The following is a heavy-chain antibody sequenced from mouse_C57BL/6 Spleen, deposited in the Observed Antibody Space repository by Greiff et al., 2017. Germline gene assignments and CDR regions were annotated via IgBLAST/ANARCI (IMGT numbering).Heavy chain of an antibody. CDR2: IYPSDSET. D-gene: IGHD4-1*01. J-gene: IGHJ3*01. Sequence: QVQLQQPGAELVRPGSSVKLSCTASGYTFTSYWMDWVKQRPGQGLEWIGNIYPSDSETHYNQKFKDKATLPVDKSSSPAYMQLSSLTSEDSAVYYCATGTWFGYWGQGTLVTVSA. CDR1: GYTFTSYW. V-gene: IGHV1-61*01. CDR3: ATGTWFGY.